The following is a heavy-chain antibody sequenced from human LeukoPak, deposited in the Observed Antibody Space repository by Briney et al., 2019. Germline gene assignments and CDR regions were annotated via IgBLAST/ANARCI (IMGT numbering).Heavy chain of an antibody. CDR1: GGSINSNNYY. V-gene: IGHV4-39*01. D-gene: IGHD3-3*01. J-gene: IGHJ4*02. Sequence: PSETLSLTCTVSGGSINSNNYYWGWIHQPPGTGLEWIGSIYSSGSAYYNPSLKSRVTISVDTSKNQFSLRLSSVTAADTAVYYCQSRYLEWLLEYWGQGTLVTVSS. CDR3: QSRYLEWLLEY. CDR2: IYSSGSA.